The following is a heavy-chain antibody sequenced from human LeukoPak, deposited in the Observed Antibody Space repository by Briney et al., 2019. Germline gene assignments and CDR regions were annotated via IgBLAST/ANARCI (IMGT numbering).Heavy chain of an antibody. V-gene: IGHV3-23*01. D-gene: IGHD6-19*01. CDR2: ISGSGGST. CDR1: GFTFSSYA. CDR3: AKDDAARIAVAGTGFDY. J-gene: IGHJ4*02. Sequence: GGSLRLSCVASGFTFSSYAMSWVRQAPGKGLEWVSAISGSGGSTYYADSVKGRFTISRDNSKNTLYLQMNSLRAEDTAVYYCAKDDAARIAVAGTGFDYWGQGTLVTVSS.